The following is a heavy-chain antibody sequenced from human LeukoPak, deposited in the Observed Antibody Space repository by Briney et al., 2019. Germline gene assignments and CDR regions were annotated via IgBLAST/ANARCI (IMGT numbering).Heavy chain of an antibody. Sequence: PSETLSLTCTVSGGSISTSYWTWIRQSPGKGLEWIGYISTSGGTRYNPSLKSRVIISLQSSKNQFSPNLNFVTAADTAVYFCARDSSEEVSGTIGTDWLDPWGQGTAVSVSS. V-gene: IGHV4-4*09. J-gene: IGHJ5*02. CDR3: ARDSSEEVSGTIGTDWLDP. D-gene: IGHD1-14*01. CDR1: GGSISTSY. CDR2: ISTSGGT.